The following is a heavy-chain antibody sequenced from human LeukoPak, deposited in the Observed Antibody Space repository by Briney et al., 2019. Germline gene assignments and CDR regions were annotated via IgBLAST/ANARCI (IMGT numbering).Heavy chain of an antibody. CDR1: GYSFTAFY. CDR3: ARGGHCTNGVCYIFEY. D-gene: IGHD2-8*01. Sequence: ASVKVSCKTSGYSFTAFYIHWVRQAPGQGLEWMGWIHPRRGDTNYAQKLQGRVTMTTDSSTSTAYMELTSLRSDDTAVYYCARGGHCTNGVCYIFEYWGQGTLVTVSS. CDR2: IHPRRGDT. V-gene: IGHV1-2*02. J-gene: IGHJ4*02.